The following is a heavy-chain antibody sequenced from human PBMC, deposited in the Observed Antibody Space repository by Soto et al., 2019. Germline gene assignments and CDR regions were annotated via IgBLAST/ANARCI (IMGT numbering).Heavy chain of an antibody. Sequence: PGGSLRLSCTTSGFSFAIFAMTWVRQAPGKGLEWVATISGSDGKTYYADSVKGRVSISRDTSRNTLYLQMNSLRADDTAIYYCAKWSYLDYWGQGTRVTVSS. V-gene: IGHV3-23*01. D-gene: IGHD3-3*01. J-gene: IGHJ4*02. CDR1: GFSFAIFA. CDR3: AKWSYLDY. CDR2: ISGSDGKT.